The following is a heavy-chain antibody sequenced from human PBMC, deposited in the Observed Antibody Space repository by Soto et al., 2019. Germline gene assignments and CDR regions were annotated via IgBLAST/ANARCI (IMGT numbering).Heavy chain of an antibody. Sequence: SVKVSCKTSGGTFSNDIITWVRQAPGQGLEWMGRIIPLLDTTNYAQKFQGRVTITADKSTGTAYMELSSLRSEDTAVYYCAREREGSGFDPWGQGTLVTVSS. J-gene: IGHJ5*02. CDR2: IIPLLDTT. CDR1: GGTFSNDI. CDR3: AREREGSGFDP. D-gene: IGHD1-26*01. V-gene: IGHV1-69*08.